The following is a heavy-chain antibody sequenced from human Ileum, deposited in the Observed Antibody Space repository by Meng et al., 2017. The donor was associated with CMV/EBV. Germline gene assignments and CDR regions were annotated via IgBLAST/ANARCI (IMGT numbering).Heavy chain of an antibody. CDR3: ASQAATHTYFDF. CDR2: INPTGDST. CDR1: GYTLSKSN. V-gene: IGHV1-46*01. Sequence: KASGYTLSKSNKYWVRQAPGQGPEWMGIINPTGDSTTLAQKFQGRVTVTRDTSTNTVYMELSSLRSDDTAVYYCASQAATHTYFDFWGHGTLVTVSS. J-gene: IGHJ4*01. D-gene: IGHD6-13*01.